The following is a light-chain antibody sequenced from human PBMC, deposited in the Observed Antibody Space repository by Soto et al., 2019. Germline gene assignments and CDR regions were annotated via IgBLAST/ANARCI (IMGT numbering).Light chain of an antibody. CDR3: SSFAGRNKLI. Sequence: QSVLTQPPSASGSPGQSVTISCTGASSDVGGYNYVSWYQQYPGKAPKLIIYEVNRRPSGVPDRFSGSKSGNTASLTVSGLQAEDEADYYCSSFAGRNKLIFGGGTKLTVL. J-gene: IGLJ2*01. V-gene: IGLV2-8*01. CDR2: EVN. CDR1: SSDVGGYNY.